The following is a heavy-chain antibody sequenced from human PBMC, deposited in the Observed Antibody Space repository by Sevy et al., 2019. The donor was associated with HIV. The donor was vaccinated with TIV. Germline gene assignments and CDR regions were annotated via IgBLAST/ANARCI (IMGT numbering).Heavy chain of an antibody. V-gene: IGHV4-39*01. CDR1: GDSLSNSGYY. D-gene: IGHD4-17*01. CDR3: ARFPYGDYVDYFDY. CDR2: IYYSGST. J-gene: IGHJ4*02. Sequence: SETLSLTCTVSGDSLSNSGYYWGWIRQPPGKGLEWIGNIYYSGSTHYNPSLKSQVTVSIDTSKNQFSLKLSSVTAADTAVYFCARFPYGDYVDYFDYWGQGTLVTVSS.